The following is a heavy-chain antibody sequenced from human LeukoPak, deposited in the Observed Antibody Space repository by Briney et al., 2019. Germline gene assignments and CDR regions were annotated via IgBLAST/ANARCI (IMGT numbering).Heavy chain of an antibody. V-gene: IGHV1-69*13. CDR3: ARAGRSGYYPPFDY. D-gene: IGHD3-3*01. Sequence: SVKVSCKASGGTFSSYAISWVRQAPGQGLEWMGGTIPIFGTANYAQKFQGRDTITADESTSTAYMELSSLRSEDTAVYYCARAGRSGYYPPFDYWGQGTLVTVSS. CDR2: TIPIFGTA. CDR1: GGTFSSYA. J-gene: IGHJ4*02.